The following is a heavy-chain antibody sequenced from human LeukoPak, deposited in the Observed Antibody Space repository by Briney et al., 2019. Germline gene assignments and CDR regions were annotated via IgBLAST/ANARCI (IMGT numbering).Heavy chain of an antibody. CDR3: ARGYYSSGWYYGEDY. D-gene: IGHD6-19*01. CDR1: GFTVSSNY. CDR2: IYSGGST. V-gene: IGHV3-53*01. Sequence: GGSLRLSCAASGFTVSSNYMSWVRQAPGKGLEWVSVIYSGGSTYYADSVKGRFTISRDNAKNSLYLQMNSLRAEDTAVYYCARGYYSSGWYYGEDYWGQGTLVTVSS. J-gene: IGHJ4*02.